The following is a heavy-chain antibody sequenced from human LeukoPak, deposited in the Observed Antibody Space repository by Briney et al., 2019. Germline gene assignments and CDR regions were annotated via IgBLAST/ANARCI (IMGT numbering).Heavy chain of an antibody. CDR2: ISGRGGST. CDR1: GFTFSSYA. D-gene: IGHD6-13*01. J-gene: IGHJ6*03. V-gene: IGHV3-23*01. Sequence: GGSLRLSCAASGFTFSSYAMSWVRQAPGKGLEWVTAISGRGGSTYYADSVKGRFTISRDNSKNSLYLQMDSLRVEDTAVYYCVRDPSYGSSWYYYMDVWGKGTTVTVSS. CDR3: VRDPSYGSSWYYYMDV.